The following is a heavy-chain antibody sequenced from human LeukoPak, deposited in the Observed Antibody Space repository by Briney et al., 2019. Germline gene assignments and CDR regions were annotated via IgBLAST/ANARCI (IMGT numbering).Heavy chain of an antibody. Sequence: ASVKVSCKTSGYTFTSNSMNWVRQAPGQGLEWMGWINTNTGNPTYAQGLTGRFVFSLDTSVSTAYLQISSLKAEDTAVYYCAREVRAFDYWGQGTLVTVSS. D-gene: IGHD4-11*01. V-gene: IGHV7-4-1*02. J-gene: IGHJ4*02. CDR1: GYTFTSNS. CDR2: INTNTGNP. CDR3: AREVRAFDY.